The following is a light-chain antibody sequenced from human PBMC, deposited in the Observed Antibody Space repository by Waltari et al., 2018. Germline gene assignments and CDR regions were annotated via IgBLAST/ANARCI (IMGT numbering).Light chain of an antibody. CDR3: ASYAGYNNLDVL. Sequence: QSALTQPPSASGSAGQSVTISCTGPKRDVGRYKYHPCDQQLPGEAPKLIIFDVNRRSSGIPDRFSGSKSGNTASLTVSGLQSEDEATYYCASYAGYNNLDVLFGGGTKLTVL. CDR1: KRDVGRYKY. V-gene: IGLV2-8*01. J-gene: IGLJ2*01. CDR2: DVN.